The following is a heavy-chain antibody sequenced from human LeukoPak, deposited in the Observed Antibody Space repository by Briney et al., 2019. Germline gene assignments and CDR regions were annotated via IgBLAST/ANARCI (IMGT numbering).Heavy chain of an antibody. D-gene: IGHD4-17*01. J-gene: IGHJ4*02. V-gene: IGHV3-7*03. CDR3: ARVGYGDNY. CDR1: GFTFTKHW. Sequence: GGSLRLSCAATGFTFTKHWMSWVRQAPGKGLEWVANIKQDGSEKYYVDSVKGRFTISRDNAKNSLYLQMNSLRAEDTAVYYCARVGYGDNYWGQGTLVTVSS. CDR2: IKQDGSEK.